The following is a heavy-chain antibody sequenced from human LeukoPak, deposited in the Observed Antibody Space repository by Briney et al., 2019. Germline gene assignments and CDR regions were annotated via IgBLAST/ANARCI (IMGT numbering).Heavy chain of an antibody. D-gene: IGHD6-6*01. J-gene: IGHJ5*02. CDR3: ARVAATTTRNWFDP. CDR1: GGSFSGYY. V-gene: IGHV4-34*01. Sequence: SETLSLTCAVYGGSFSGYYWSWVRQPPGKGLEWIGEINHSGSTNYNPSLKSRVTISVDTSKNQFSLKLSSVTAADTAVYYCARVAATTTRNWFDPWGQGTLVTVSS. CDR2: INHSGST.